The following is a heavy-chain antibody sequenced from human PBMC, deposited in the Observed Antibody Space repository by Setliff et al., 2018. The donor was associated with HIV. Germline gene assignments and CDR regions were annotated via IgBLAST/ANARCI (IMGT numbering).Heavy chain of an antibody. V-gene: IGHV1-18*01. CDR3: AREGGGYDLNWFDP. D-gene: IGHD5-12*01. J-gene: IGHJ5*02. CDR2: ISAYNGNT. Sequence: ASVKVSCKASGYTFTSYGFNWVRQAPGQGLEWMGWISAYNGNTNYAQKFQGRVTMTRDTSISTAYMELSSLRSDDTAVYYCAREGGGYDLNWFDPWGQGTLVTV. CDR1: GYTFTSYG.